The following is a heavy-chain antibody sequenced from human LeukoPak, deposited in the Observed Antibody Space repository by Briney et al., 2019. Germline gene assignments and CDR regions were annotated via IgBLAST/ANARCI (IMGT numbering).Heavy chain of an antibody. Sequence: ASVKVSCKASGYTFTSYAMHWVRQAPGQRLEWMGWINAGNGNTKYSQKFQGRVTITRDTSASTAYMELSSLRSEDTAVYYCAREGIAYCGGDCYSDYWGQGTLVTVSS. D-gene: IGHD2-21*02. V-gene: IGHV1-3*01. CDR2: INAGNGNT. CDR1: GYTFTSYA. J-gene: IGHJ4*02. CDR3: AREGIAYCGGDCYSDY.